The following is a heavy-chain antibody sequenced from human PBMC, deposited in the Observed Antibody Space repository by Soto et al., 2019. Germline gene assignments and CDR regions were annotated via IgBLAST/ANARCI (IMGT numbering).Heavy chain of an antibody. J-gene: IGHJ3*02. Sequence: GESLKISCKGSGYNFANYWIGWVRQMPGEGLEWMGMIFPGDSDTKNSPSLQGQITMSVDKSDSSAYLQWRSLKASDTAMYYCAAGYTTGPDAFDIWGQGTMVTV. CDR1: GYNFANYW. V-gene: IGHV5-51*01. CDR3: AAGYTTGPDAFDI. CDR2: IFPGDSDT. D-gene: IGHD6-13*01.